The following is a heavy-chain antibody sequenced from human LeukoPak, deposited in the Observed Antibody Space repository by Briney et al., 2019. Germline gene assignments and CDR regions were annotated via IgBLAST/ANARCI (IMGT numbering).Heavy chain of an antibody. CDR3: AKSPPVRFLEWSYFTY. CDR1: VFTFNTSA. Sequence: AGGSLRLSCAASVFTFNTSAMNGLRQAPGKGLEWVSSISGSGGSTSFADSVTGRFTISRDNSKNTLYLQMNSLRPEDTAVYYCAKSPPVRFLEWSYFTYWGEGTLVTVSS. V-gene: IGHV3-23*01. J-gene: IGHJ4*02. CDR2: ISGSGGST. D-gene: IGHD3-3*01.